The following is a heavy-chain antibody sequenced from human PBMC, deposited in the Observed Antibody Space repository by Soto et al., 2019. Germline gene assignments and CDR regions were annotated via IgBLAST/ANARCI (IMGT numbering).Heavy chain of an antibody. CDR1: GFTFSSYA. Sequence: GGSLRLSCAASGFTFSSYAMSWVRQAPGKGLEWVSAISGSGGSTYYADSVKGRFTISRDNSKNTLYLQMNSLRAEDTAVSYCAKDLLGYCSSTSCYGDYFDYWGQGTLVTVSS. CDR3: AKDLLGYCSSTSCYGDYFDY. CDR2: ISGSGGST. J-gene: IGHJ4*02. D-gene: IGHD2-2*01. V-gene: IGHV3-23*01.